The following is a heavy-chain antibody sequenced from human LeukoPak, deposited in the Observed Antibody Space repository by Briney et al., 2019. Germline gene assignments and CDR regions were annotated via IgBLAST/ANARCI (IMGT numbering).Heavy chain of an antibody. CDR2: IYSGGST. V-gene: IGHV3-66*02. J-gene: IGHJ3*02. CDR1: GFTVGSNY. Sequence: GGSLRLSXAASGFTVGSNYMSWVRQPPGKGLEWLSVIYSGGSTYYADSVKGRFTISRGNSKNTLYLQMNSLRAEDTAVYYCARVGDTAMVVDAFDIWGQGTMVTVSS. D-gene: IGHD5-18*01. CDR3: ARVGDTAMVVDAFDI.